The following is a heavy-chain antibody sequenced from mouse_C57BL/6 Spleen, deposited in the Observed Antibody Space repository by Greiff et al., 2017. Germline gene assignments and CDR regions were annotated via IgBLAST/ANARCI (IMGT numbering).Heavy chain of an antibody. V-gene: IGHV5-6*02. CDR1: GFTFSSYG. D-gene: IGHD4-1*01. CDR2: ISSGGSYT. J-gene: IGHJ2*01. Sequence: EVNVVESGGDLVKPGGSLKLSCAASGFTFSSYGMSWVRQTPDKRLEWVATISSGGSYTYYPDSVKGRFTISRDNAKNTLYLQMSSLKSEDTAMYYCASRANWSFDYWGQGTTLTVSS. CDR3: ASRANWSFDY.